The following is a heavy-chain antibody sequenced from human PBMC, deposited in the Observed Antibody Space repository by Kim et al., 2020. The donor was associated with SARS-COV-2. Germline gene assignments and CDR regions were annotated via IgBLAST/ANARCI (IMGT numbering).Heavy chain of an antibody. V-gene: IGHV5-51*01. D-gene: IGHD1-26*01. J-gene: IGHJ6*02. CDR1: GYSFTSYW. Sequence: GESLKISCKGSGYSFTSYWIGWVRQMPGKGLEWMGIIYPGDSDTRYSPSFQGQVTISADKSISTAYLQWSSLKASDTAMYYCARNLYSGSYYRYYHGMDVWGQGTTVTVSS. CDR3: ARNLYSGSYYRYYHGMDV. CDR2: IYPGDSDT.